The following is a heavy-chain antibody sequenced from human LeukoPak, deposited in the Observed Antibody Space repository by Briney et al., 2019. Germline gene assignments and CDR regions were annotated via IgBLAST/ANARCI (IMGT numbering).Heavy chain of an antibody. CDR1: GFTFSSYA. CDR3: AKGRSSSTHDAFDN. J-gene: IGHJ3*02. V-gene: IGHV3-23*01. Sequence: GRSLRLSCAASGFTFSSYAMSWVREAPGKGLEWLSGITGSGDSTYYADSVKVRFTVSRDNSTSTLYLQMNSLRAEDTAVYYCAKGRSSSTHDAFDNWGQGTMLTVSS. CDR2: ITGSGDST. D-gene: IGHD6-6*01.